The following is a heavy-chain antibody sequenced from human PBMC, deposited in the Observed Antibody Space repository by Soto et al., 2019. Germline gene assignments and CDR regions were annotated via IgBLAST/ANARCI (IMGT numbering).Heavy chain of an antibody. CDR3: ARTLVGASDFDS. V-gene: IGHV3-48*03. J-gene: IGHJ4*02. Sequence: VGSLRLSCAASGFTFSSYEINWVRQAPGKGPEWVSYISTSGSDIFYADSVKGRFTISRDNAKKSVFLQMNSLRAEDTATYYCARTLVGASDFDSWGQGTLVTVSS. CDR1: GFTFSSYE. D-gene: IGHD1-26*01. CDR2: ISTSGSDI.